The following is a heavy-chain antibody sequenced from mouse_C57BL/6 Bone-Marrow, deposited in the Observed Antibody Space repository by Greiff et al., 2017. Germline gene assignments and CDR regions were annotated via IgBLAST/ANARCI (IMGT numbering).Heavy chain of an antibody. CDR2: VSYDGSN. CDR3: EREGRILGFYFDY. Sequence: ESGPGLVKPSQSLSLSCSVTGYSITSGYYWNLIRQFPGNQVEWMGYVSYDGSNNYNPSLKNRISITSDTSKNQFFLKLNSLTTEDTATEYSEREGRILGFYFDYGGQGTTLTVSS. J-gene: IGHJ2*01. CDR1: GYSITSGYY. V-gene: IGHV3-6*01.